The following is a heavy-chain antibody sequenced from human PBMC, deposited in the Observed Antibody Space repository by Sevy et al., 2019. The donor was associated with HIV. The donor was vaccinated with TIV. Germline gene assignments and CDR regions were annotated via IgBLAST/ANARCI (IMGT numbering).Heavy chain of an antibody. CDR1: GFTFSSYG. D-gene: IGHD3-22*01. CDR3: AKVPYYYDSIPYGMDV. CDR2: ISYDGSNK. Sequence: GGSLRLSCAASGFTFSSYGMHWVRQAPGKGLEWVAVISYDGSNKYYADSVKGRFTISRDNSKNTLYLQMNSLRAEDTAVYYCAKVPYYYDSIPYGMDVWGQGTTVTVSS. J-gene: IGHJ6*02. V-gene: IGHV3-30*18.